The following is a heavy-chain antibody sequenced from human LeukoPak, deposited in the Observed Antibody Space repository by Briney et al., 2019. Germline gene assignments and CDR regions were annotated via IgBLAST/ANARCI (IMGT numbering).Heavy chain of an antibody. CDR1: GGSFSGYY. V-gene: IGHV4-34*01. D-gene: IGHD6-13*01. Sequence: SETLSLTCAVYGGSFSGYYWSWIRQPPGKGLEWIGEINHSGSTNYNPSLKSRVTISVDTSKNQFSLKLSSVTAADTAVYYCATGYSSSWVWFDPWGQGTLVTVSS. CDR3: ATGYSSSWVWFDP. CDR2: INHSGST. J-gene: IGHJ5*02.